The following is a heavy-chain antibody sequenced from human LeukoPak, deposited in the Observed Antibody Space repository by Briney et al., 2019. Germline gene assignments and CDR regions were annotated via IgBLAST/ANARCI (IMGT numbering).Heavy chain of an antibody. D-gene: IGHD6-19*01. J-gene: IGHJ4*02. CDR2: ISSSGSTI. V-gene: IGHV3-11*04. CDR3: AREGIAVAVNFDY. CDR1: GFTFSDYY. Sequence: GGSLRLSCTASGFTFSDYYMSWIRQAPGKGLEWVSYISSSGSTIYYADSVKGRFTISRDNAKNSLYLQMNSLRAEDTAVYYCAREGIAVAVNFDYWGQGTLVTVSS.